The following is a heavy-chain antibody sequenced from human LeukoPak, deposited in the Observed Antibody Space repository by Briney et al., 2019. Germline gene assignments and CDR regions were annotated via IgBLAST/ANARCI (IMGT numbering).Heavy chain of an antibody. CDR1: GGSISSSNW. Sequence: PSETLSLTCAVSGGSISSSNWWSWVRQPPGKGLEWIGEIYHSGSTNYNPSLKSRVTISVDKSKNQFSLKLSSVTAADTAVYYCARGMVRFLEWLFPRTEWFDPWGQGTLVTVSS. J-gene: IGHJ5*02. D-gene: IGHD3-3*01. CDR2: IYHSGST. CDR3: ARGMVRFLEWLFPRTEWFDP. V-gene: IGHV4-4*02.